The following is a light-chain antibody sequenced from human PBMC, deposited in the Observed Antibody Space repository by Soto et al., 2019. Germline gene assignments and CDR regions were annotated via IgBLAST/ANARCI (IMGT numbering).Light chain of an antibody. V-gene: IGKV3-11*01. CDR1: QSVDGS. CDR2: DTS. Sequence: EIVLTQSPVTLSLSPGERATLSCRASQSVDGSLAWYQLKPGQTPRLLIYDTSNRATGIPVRFCGSGSGTAFTITISSLEPEDFAVYYCQHRATWPLTFGGGTKVEIK. CDR3: QHRATWPLT. J-gene: IGKJ4*01.